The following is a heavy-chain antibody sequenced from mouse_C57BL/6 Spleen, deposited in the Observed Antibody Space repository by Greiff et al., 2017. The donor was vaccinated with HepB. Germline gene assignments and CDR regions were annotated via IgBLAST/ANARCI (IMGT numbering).Heavy chain of an antibody. V-gene: IGHV1-50*01. J-gene: IGHJ3*01. CDR3: ERGGLYPLAD. CDR1: GYTFTSYW. Sequence: QVHLKQPGAELVKPGASVKLSCKASGYTFTSYWMQWVKQRPGQGLEWIGEIDPSDSYTNYNQKFKGKATLTVDTSSSTAYMQLSSLTSDDSAFYYYERGGLYPLADWGPGTLVTVAT. CDR2: IDPSDSYT. D-gene: IGHD3-3*01.